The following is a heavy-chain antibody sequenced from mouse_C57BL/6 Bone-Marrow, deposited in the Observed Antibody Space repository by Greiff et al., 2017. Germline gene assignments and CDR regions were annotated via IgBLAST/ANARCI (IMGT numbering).Heavy chain of an antibody. CDR1: GYTFTDYE. CDR2: IDPETGGT. Sequence: VQLQQSGAELVRPGASVTLSCKASGYTFTDYEMHWVKQTPVHGLDWIGAIDPETGGTAYTQKFKGKAILTAAKSSSTAYMELRSLTSEDSAVYYCTRRNFSLTTVVATDYGGQGTTLTVSS. V-gene: IGHV1-15*01. D-gene: IGHD1-1*01. CDR3: TRRNFSLTTVVATDY. J-gene: IGHJ2*01.